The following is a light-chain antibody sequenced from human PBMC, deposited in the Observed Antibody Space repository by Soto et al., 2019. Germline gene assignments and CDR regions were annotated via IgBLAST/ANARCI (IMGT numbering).Light chain of an antibody. CDR2: KAS. V-gene: IGKV1-5*03. Sequence: DIQMTQSPSTLPASVGDRVTITCRASQSIGSWVAWYQQKPGRAPNLLIHKASHLESGVPSRFSGSGSGTEFTLTISSLQPGEFATYYCQHYNSYPWTVGQGTKVDIK. J-gene: IGKJ1*01. CDR1: QSIGSW. CDR3: QHYNSYPWT.